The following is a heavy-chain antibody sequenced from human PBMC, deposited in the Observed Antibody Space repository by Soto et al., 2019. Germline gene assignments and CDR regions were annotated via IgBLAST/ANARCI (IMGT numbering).Heavy chain of an antibody. CDR2: FDPEDGET. V-gene: IGHV1-24*01. D-gene: IGHD3-16*01. J-gene: IGHJ4*02. Sequence: ASVTVSCKVSGYTLTELSIHWVRQAPGKGLEWMGGFDPEDGETVYAQKFQGRVTMTEDTSTDTAYMELSSLRSEVTAVYYCATAKWVLGAETYTEPTFDYWGEGKPVTVYS. CDR3: ATAKWVLGAETYTEPTFDY. CDR1: GYTLTELS.